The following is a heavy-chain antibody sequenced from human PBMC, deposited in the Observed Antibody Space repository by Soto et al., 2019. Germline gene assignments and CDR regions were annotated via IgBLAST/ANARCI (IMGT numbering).Heavy chain of an antibody. CDR1: GYTFTSYY. J-gene: IGHJ6*02. D-gene: IGHD2-2*01. Sequence: ASVKVSCKASGYTFTSYYMHWVRQAPGQGLEWMGIINPSGGSTSYAQKFQGRVTMTRDTSTSTVYMELSSLRSEDTAVYYCAREEGIVVASNDPDLYYYYYYGMDVWGQGTTVTVSS. CDR3: AREEGIVVASNDPDLYYYYYYGMDV. V-gene: IGHV1-46*01. CDR2: INPSGGST.